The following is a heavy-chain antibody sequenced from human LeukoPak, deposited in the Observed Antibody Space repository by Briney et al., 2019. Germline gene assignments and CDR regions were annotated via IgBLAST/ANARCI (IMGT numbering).Heavy chain of an antibody. CDR2: ISSSSSYT. V-gene: IGHV3-11*05. CDR1: GFTFSDFY. CDR3: ARDSQYCGGDCYSDY. J-gene: IGHJ4*02. D-gene: IGHD2-21*02. Sequence: KPGGSLRLSCAASGFTFSDFYMSWISQAPGKGLEWVSYISSSSSYTNYADSVKGRFTISRDNAKNSLYLQMNSLRAEDTAVYYCARDSQYCGGDCYSDYWGQGTLVTVSS.